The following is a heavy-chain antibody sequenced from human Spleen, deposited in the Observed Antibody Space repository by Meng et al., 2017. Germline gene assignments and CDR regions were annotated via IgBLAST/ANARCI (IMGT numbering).Heavy chain of an antibody. Sequence: SETLSLTCSVSGGSINYQYWSWIRQPPGKGLEWIGYIYYSGSTAYNPSLKSRVTISIDTSKNQFSLKLRSVTAADTAIYYCANYGSWGLDYWGQGRLVTVSS. J-gene: IGHJ4*02. V-gene: IGHV4-59*11. CDR2: IYYSGST. D-gene: IGHD3-10*01. CDR1: GGSINYQY. CDR3: ANYGSWGLDY.